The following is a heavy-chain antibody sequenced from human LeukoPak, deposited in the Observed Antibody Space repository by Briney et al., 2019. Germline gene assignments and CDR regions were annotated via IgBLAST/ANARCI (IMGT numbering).Heavy chain of an antibody. CDR3: AKDWIEYSSSGGDY. D-gene: IGHD6-6*01. J-gene: IGHJ4*02. CDR1: GFTFSNAW. CDR2: ISGSGGST. V-gene: IGHV3-23*01. Sequence: PGGSLRLSCAASGFTFSNAWMSWVRQAPGKGLEWVSAISGSGGSTYYADSVKGRFTISRDNSKNTLYLQMNSLRAEDTAVYYCAKDWIEYSSSGGDYWGQGTLVTVSS.